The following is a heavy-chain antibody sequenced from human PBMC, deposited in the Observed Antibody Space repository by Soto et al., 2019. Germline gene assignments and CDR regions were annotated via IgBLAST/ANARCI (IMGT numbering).Heavy chain of an antibody. J-gene: IGHJ4*02. D-gene: IGHD3-10*01. CDR3: GRAIINMAIKSIDS. V-gene: IGHV4-34*01. CDR1: GGSLSGYY. Sequence: SESLSLTCAAYGGSLSGYYWTWIRQPPGKGLEWVGVVNSGGSTNYRPSVKSRLKISLDTSKKEVSLEMKSVTAADTAVYYCGRAIINMAIKSIDSWGPGTLVTVS. CDR2: VNSGGST.